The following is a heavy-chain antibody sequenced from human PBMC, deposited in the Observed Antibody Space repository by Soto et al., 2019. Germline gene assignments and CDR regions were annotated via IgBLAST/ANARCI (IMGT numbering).Heavy chain of an antibody. J-gene: IGHJ4*02. D-gene: IGHD2-15*01. CDR2: ISGGAGTI. Sequence: EVQLVESGGGLVQPGGSLRLSCAASGFTFSIYSVNWVRQAPGKGLEWVLYISGGAGTIYYADSVKGRFTSSRDNAKNSLYLQMNSLRAEDTAVYYCARLYCSGGACPSDYWGQGTLVTVSS. CDR1: GFTFSIYS. CDR3: ARLYCSGGACPSDY. V-gene: IGHV3-48*01.